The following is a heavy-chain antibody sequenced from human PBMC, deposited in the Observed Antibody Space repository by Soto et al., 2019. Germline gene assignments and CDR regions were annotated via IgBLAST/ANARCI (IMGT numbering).Heavy chain of an antibody. Sequence: GGSLRLSCAASGFTFNDYAMIWVRQAPGKGLEWVAVISYDGSNKYYADSVKGRFTISRDNSKNTLYLQMNSLRAEDTAVYYCARERDIVVVRENGMDVWGQGTTVTVSS. V-gene: IGHV3-30-3*01. J-gene: IGHJ6*02. D-gene: IGHD2-2*01. CDR3: ARERDIVVVRENGMDV. CDR1: GFTFNDYA. CDR2: ISYDGSNK.